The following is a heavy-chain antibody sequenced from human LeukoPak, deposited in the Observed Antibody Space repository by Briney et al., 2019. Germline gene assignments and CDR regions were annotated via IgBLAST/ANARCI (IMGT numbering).Heavy chain of an antibody. CDR3: ARGKELIDFYDSTVYYQVQSPYYFDS. V-gene: IGHV4-39*01. CDR2: FYWPPSP. Sequence: SETLSLNCTVSNDSISDTSYYWGWIRQPPGKGLEWIGSFYWPPSPYYNPSLKSRVTISVDTSKNQLSLKLTSVIAADTAVYYCARGKELIDFYDSTVYYQVQSPYYFDSWGQGTLVTVSS. D-gene: IGHD3-9*01. J-gene: IGHJ4*02. CDR1: NDSISDTSYY.